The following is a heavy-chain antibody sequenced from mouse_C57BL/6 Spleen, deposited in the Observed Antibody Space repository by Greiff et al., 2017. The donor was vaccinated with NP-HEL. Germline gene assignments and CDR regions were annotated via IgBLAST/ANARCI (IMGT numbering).Heavy chain of an antibody. Sequence: QVQLKESGAELAKPGASVKLSCKASGYTFTSYWMHWVKQRPGQGLEWIGYINPSSGYTKYNQKFKDKATLTADKSSSTAYMQLSSLTYEDSAVYYCARSLDGYYNAMDYWGQGTSVTVSS. D-gene: IGHD2-3*01. J-gene: IGHJ4*01. CDR3: ARSLDGYYNAMDY. CDR1: GYTFTSYW. V-gene: IGHV1-7*01. CDR2: INPSSGYT.